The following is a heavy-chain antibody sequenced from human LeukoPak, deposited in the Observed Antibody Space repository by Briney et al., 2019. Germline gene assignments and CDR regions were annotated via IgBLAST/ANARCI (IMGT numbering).Heavy chain of an antibody. V-gene: IGHV1-69*05. D-gene: IGHD5-24*01. Sequence: GSSVKVSCKASGGTFSSYAISWVRQAPGQGLEWMGGTIPIFGTANYAQKFQGRVTITTDESTSTAYMELSSLRSEDTAVYYCASGGTSVEMAPAPFDPWGQGTLVTVSS. J-gene: IGHJ5*02. CDR3: ASGGTSVEMAPAPFDP. CDR2: TIPIFGTA. CDR1: GGTFSSYA.